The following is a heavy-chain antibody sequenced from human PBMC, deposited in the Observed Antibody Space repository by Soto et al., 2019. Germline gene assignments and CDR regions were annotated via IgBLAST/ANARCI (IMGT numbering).Heavy chain of an antibody. D-gene: IGHD3-9*01. CDR3: ARRPYYDILTGYYN. Sequence: VASVKVSCKASGGTFSSYAISWVRQAPGQGLEWMGGIIPIFGTANYAQKFQGRVTITADESTSTAYMELSSLRSEDTAVYYCARRPYYDILTGYYNWGQGTLVTVSS. CDR1: GGTFSSYA. CDR2: IIPIFGTA. J-gene: IGHJ4*02. V-gene: IGHV1-69*13.